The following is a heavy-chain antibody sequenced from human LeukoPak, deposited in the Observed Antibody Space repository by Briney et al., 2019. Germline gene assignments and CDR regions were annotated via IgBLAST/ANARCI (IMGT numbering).Heavy chain of an antibody. D-gene: IGHD2-21*02. CDR3: AKEEYCGGDCYSEYFQH. CDR2: ISSSSSYI. CDR1: GFTFSSYS. Sequence: PGGSLRLSCAASGFTFSSYSMNWVRQAPGKGLEWVSSISSSSSYIYYADSVKGRFTISRDNSKNTLYLQMNSLRAEDTAVYYCAKEEYCGGDCYSEYFQHWGQGTLVTVSS. J-gene: IGHJ1*01. V-gene: IGHV3-21*04.